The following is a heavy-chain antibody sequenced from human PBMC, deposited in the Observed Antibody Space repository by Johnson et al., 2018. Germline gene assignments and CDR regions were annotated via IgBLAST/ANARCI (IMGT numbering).Heavy chain of an antibody. CDR2: IWYDGSQK. CDR1: GFTFSSYA. V-gene: IGHV3-33*08. CDR3: AREVDPKWLDYYYYGMDV. D-gene: IGHD6-19*01. Sequence: QVQLVQSGGGVVQPGRSLRLSCAASGFTFSSYAMHWVRQAPGKGLEWVAVIWYDGSQKYYADSVRGRFTISRDNAKNSLYLQMNSLRAEDTAVYYCAREVDPKWLDYYYYGMDVWGQGTTVTVSS. J-gene: IGHJ6*02.